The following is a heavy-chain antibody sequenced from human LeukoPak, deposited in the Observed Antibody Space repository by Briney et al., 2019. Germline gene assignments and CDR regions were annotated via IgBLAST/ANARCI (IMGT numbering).Heavy chain of an antibody. V-gene: IGHV1-2*02. CDR2: INPNSGGT. CDR3: ARGASMDYCSSTSCRKNWFDP. J-gene: IGHJ5*02. Sequence: ASVKVSCKASGYTFTGYYMHWVRQAPGQGLEWMGWINPNSGGTNYARKFQGRVTMTRDTSISTAYMELSRLRSDDTAVYYCARGASMDYCSSTSCRKNWFDPWGQGTLVTVSS. CDR1: GYTFTGYY. D-gene: IGHD2-2*01.